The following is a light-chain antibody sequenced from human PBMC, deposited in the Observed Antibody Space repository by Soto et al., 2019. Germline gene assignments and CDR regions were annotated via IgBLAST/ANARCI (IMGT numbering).Light chain of an antibody. CDR3: QQYVSPPSN. V-gene: IGKV3-20*01. CDR1: QSVTSTY. J-gene: IGKJ5*01. CDR2: GAS. Sequence: EIVLTQSPGTLSLSPGERATLSCRASQSVTSTYLGWYQQKPGQAPSRLIYGASSRATGIPDRFSGSGSGTDFTLTITRLEPEDFAVYYCQQYVSPPSNFGRGTRLEIK.